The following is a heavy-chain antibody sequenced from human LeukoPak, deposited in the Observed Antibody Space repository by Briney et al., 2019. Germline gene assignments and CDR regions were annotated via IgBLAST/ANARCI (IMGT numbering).Heavy chain of an antibody. CDR3: ARMRSGYEDY. CDR2: ISSSGSTT. Sequence: PGGSLRLSCSASGFTFSSYAMRWVRQAPGKGLEWVSAISSSGSTTYYADSVKGRFTISRDNSRNTVYLQMNSLRAEDTAVYYCARMRSGYEDYWGQGTLVTVSS. J-gene: IGHJ4*02. D-gene: IGHD5-12*01. CDR1: GFTFSSYA. V-gene: IGHV3-23*01.